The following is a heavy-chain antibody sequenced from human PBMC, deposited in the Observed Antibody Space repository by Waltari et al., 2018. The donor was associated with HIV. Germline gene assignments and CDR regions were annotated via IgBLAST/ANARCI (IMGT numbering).Heavy chain of an antibody. J-gene: IGHJ6*02. D-gene: IGHD6-13*01. Sequence: EVQLVQSGAAANKLGGSLKISCKGSGYSFTRYWLGWVRQMPGKGLEWMGIIYPGDSDTRYSPSFQGQVTISADKSISTAYLQWSSLKASDTAMYYCARAGQLVPLYYYYGMDVWGQGTTVTVSS. V-gene: IGHV5-51*01. CDR3: ARAGQLVPLYYYYGMDV. CDR1: GYSFTRYW. CDR2: IYPGDSDT.